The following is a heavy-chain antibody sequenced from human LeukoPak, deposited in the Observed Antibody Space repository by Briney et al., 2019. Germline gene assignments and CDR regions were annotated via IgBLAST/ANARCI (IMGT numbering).Heavy chain of an antibody. CDR3: ARVLLSTGVYYYYYYMDV. V-gene: IGHV4-39*07. J-gene: IGHJ6*03. CDR1: GGSISSSSYY. D-gene: IGHD2/OR15-2a*01. Sequence: PSETLSLTCTVSGGSISSSSYYWGWIRQPPGKGREWIGSIYYSGSTYYNPSLKSRVTISVDTSKNQFSLKLSSVTAADTAVYYCARVLLSTGVYYYYYYMDVWGKGTTVTVSS. CDR2: IYYSGST.